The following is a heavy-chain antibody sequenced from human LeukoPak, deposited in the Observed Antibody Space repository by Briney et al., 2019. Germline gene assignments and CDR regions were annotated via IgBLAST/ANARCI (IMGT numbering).Heavy chain of an antibody. CDR3: ARFTYYDILTGYRNRNYFDY. D-gene: IGHD3-9*01. J-gene: IGHJ4*02. CDR1: GGSISSYY. Sequence: PSETLSLTCTVSGGSISSYYWSWIRQPPGKGLEWIGYIYYSRSTNYNPSLKSRVTISVDTSENQFSLKLSSVTAADTAVYYCARFTYYDILTGYRNRNYFDYWGQGTLVTVSS. CDR2: IYYSRST. V-gene: IGHV4-59*01.